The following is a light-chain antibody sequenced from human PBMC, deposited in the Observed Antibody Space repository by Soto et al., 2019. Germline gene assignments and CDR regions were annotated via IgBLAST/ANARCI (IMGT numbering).Light chain of an antibody. J-gene: IGKJ1*01. Sequence: ASVGDRVTITCRASQSISSWLAWYQQKPGKAPKXXXYDASSLESGVPSRFSGSGYGTEFTLTISSLKPDDFATYYCQQYQSYSRTFGQGNKVDIK. CDR3: QQYQSYSRT. CDR2: DAS. V-gene: IGKV1-5*01. CDR1: QSISSW.